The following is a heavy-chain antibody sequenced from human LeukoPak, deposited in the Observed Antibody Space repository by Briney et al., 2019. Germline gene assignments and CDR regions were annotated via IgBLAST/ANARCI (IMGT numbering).Heavy chain of an antibody. Sequence: GASVKVSCKASGYTFTSYYMHWVRQAPGQGLEWMGIINPSGGSTSYAQKFQGRVTMTRDTSTSTVYMELSSLRSEGTAVYYCARDPPSVSDSSGWLWGNYFDYWGQGTLVTVSS. CDR2: INPSGGST. D-gene: IGHD6-19*01. CDR1: GYTFTSYY. J-gene: IGHJ4*02. CDR3: ARDPPSVSDSSGWLWGNYFDY. V-gene: IGHV1-46*01.